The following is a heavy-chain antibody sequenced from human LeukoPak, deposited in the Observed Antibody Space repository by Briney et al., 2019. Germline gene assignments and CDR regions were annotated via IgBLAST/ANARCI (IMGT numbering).Heavy chain of an antibody. Sequence: SETLSLTCTVSGGSISSGDYYWSWIRQPPGKGLEWIGYIYYSGSTYYNPSLKSRVTISVDTSKNQFSLKLSSVTAADTAVYYCARDTSSGWWPTHWFDPWGQGTLVTVSS. D-gene: IGHD6-19*01. CDR1: GGSISSGDYY. V-gene: IGHV4-30-4*02. CDR2: IYYSGST. CDR3: ARDTSSGWWPTHWFDP. J-gene: IGHJ5*02.